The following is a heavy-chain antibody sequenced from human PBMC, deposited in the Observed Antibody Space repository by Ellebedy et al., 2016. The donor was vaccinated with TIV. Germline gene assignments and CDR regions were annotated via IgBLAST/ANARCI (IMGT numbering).Heavy chain of an antibody. CDR3: ARVPSPGRARLDGLDI. D-gene: IGHD2-8*02. V-gene: IGHV4-59*01. CDR2: IYYSGST. J-gene: IGHJ3*02. Sequence: GSLRLXCAASGFTFSSYPMHWVRQSPEKGLEWIGYIYYSGSTNYNPSLKSRVTMSVDTPKNQFSLKLSSVTAADTAVYYCARVPSPGRARLDGLDIWGQGTMVTVSS. CDR1: GFTFSSYP.